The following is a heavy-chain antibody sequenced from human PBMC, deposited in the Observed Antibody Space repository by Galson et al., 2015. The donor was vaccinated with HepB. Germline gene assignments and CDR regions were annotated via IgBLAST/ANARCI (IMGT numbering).Heavy chain of an antibody. D-gene: IGHD2/OR15-2a*01. Sequence: ETLSLTCNVSGGSISSYYWSWIRQPPGKGLEWIGYMFYSGSSNYNPSLKSRVTMSLDTSKNQFSLKLTSVTTADTAVYFCATVLSTYHPFFVNWGQGTLVTVSS. J-gene: IGHJ4*02. CDR2: MFYSGSS. CDR3: ATVLSTYHPFFVN. CDR1: GGSISSYY. V-gene: IGHV4-59*01.